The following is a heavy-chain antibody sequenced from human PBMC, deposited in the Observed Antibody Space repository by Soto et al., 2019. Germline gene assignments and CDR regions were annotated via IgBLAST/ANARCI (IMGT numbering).Heavy chain of an antibody. Sequence: QVQLVQSGAEVKKPGASVKVSCKASGYTFTSYGISWLRQAPGQGLEWMGWISPYNGNTNYAQKLQGRVTMTTDTNPSTAYMELRSLRSNDTAVYYGARDEMVSGNRMFEPGNWCQGTLVTASS. CDR3: ARDEMVSGNRMFEPGN. V-gene: IGHV1-18*01. CDR2: ISPYNGNT. D-gene: IGHD3-10*02. CDR1: GYTFTSYG. J-gene: IGHJ4*02.